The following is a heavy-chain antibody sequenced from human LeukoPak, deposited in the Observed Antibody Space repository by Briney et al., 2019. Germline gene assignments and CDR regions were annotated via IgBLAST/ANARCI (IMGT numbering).Heavy chain of an antibody. D-gene: IGHD2/OR15-2a*01. J-gene: IGHJ6*04. V-gene: IGHV4-61*01. CDR3: AREEEGLTSHNYYYGMDV. CDR2: IYYSGGT. CDR1: GGSVSSGSYY. Sequence: SETLSLTSTVSGGSVSSGSYYWSWIRQPPGKGLEWIGYIYYSGGTNYNPSLKSRVTISVDTSKNQFSLKLSSVTAADTAVYYCAREEEGLTSHNYYYGMDVWGKGTTVTVSS.